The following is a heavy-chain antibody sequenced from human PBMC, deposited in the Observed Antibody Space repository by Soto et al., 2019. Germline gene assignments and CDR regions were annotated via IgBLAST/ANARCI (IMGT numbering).Heavy chain of an antibody. Sequence: QVQLVQSGAEVKKPGSSVKVSCKASGGTFSSYAISWVRQAPGQWLEWMGGIIPIFGTANYAQKFQGRVTITADESTSTAYMELSSLRSEDTAVYYCARSRLRYFDWSRYYHYYGMDVWGQGTTVTVSS. J-gene: IGHJ6*02. V-gene: IGHV1-69*12. D-gene: IGHD3-9*01. CDR2: IIPIFGTA. CDR3: ARSRLRYFDWSRYYHYYGMDV. CDR1: GGTFSSYA.